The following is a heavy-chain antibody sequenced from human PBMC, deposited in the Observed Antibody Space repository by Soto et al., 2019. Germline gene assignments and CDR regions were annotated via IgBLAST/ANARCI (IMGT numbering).Heavy chain of an antibody. CDR3: ARDRGVGLSTATVPINSWYLDL. CDR1: GFNFNNYG. V-gene: IGHV3-30*03. Sequence: QVQLVESGGGVVQPGGSLKLSCEVSGFNFNNYGMHWARQAPGKGLEWVGVISHEGSSTHYRDSAKGRFIISRDNPKNMLYLQLKGVRPEDTAVYYCARDRGVGLSTATVPINSWYLDLWGRGALVTVSS. J-gene: IGHJ2*01. D-gene: IGHD3-10*01. CDR2: ISHEGSST.